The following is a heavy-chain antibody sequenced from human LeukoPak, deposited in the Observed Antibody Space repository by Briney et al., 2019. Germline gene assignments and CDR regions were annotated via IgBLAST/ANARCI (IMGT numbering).Heavy chain of an antibody. CDR1: GFTFDDYA. V-gene: IGHV3-9*01. CDR3: AKDMVSSSSFYYYYGMDV. D-gene: IGHD6-6*01. J-gene: IGHJ6*02. Sequence: GGSLRLSCAASGFTFDDYAMHWVRQAPGKGLEWVSGISWNSGSIGYADSVKGRFTISRDNAKNSLYLQMNSLRAEDTALYYCAKDMVSSSSFYYYYGMDVWGQGTTVTVSS. CDR2: ISWNSGSI.